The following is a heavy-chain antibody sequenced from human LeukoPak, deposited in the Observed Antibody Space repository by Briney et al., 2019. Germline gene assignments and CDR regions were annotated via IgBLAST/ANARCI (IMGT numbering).Heavy chain of an antibody. Sequence: ASVKVSCKASGYTFTGYYMHWVRQAPGQGLEWMGWINPNSGGTNYAQKFQGKVTITADVSTSTAYMELSSLKSEDTAVYYCAGVGATTSTEFDPWGQGTLVTVSS. V-gene: IGHV1-2*02. D-gene: IGHD1-26*01. CDR2: INPNSGGT. CDR1: GYTFTGYY. CDR3: AGVGATTSTEFDP. J-gene: IGHJ5*02.